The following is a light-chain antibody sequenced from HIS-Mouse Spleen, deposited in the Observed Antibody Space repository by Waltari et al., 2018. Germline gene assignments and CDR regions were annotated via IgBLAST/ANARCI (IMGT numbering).Light chain of an antibody. V-gene: IGLV3-10*01. CDR1: ALPKKY. J-gene: IGLJ2*01. CDR3: YSTDSSGNHRV. CDR2: EDS. Sequence: SYELTQPPSGPVSPGQTARITCSGDALPKKYPYWYQQKSGQAPVLVIYEDSKRPSGIPERFSGSSSGTMATLTISGAQVEDEADYYCYSTDSSGNHRVFGGGTKLTVL.